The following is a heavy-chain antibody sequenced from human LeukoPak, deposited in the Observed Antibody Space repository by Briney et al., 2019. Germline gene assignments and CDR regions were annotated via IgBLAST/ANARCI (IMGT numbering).Heavy chain of an antibody. CDR1: GFTVSSNY. J-gene: IGHJ4*02. CDR3: AKDWQQLVPWYYFDY. Sequence: GGSLRLSCAASGFTVSSNYMRWVRQAPGKGLEWVAVISYDGSNKYYADSVKGRFTISRDNSKNTLYLQMNSLRAEDTAVYYCAKDWQQLVPWYYFDYWGQGTLVTVSS. V-gene: IGHV3-30*18. D-gene: IGHD6-13*01. CDR2: ISYDGSNK.